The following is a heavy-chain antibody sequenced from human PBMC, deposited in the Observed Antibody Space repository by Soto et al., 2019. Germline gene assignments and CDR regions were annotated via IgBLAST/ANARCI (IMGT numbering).Heavy chain of an antibody. J-gene: IGHJ4*02. Sequence: SETLSLTCAVYGGSFSGYYWTWIRQPPGTGLEWIGYIYYSGSTNYNPSLKSRVTISVDTSKNQFSLKLSSVTAADTAVYYCARPNYNSGSPFDDWGQGTLVTVSS. CDR2: IYYSGST. CDR1: GGSFSGYY. CDR3: ARPNYNSGSPFDD. D-gene: IGHD3-10*01. V-gene: IGHV4-59*01.